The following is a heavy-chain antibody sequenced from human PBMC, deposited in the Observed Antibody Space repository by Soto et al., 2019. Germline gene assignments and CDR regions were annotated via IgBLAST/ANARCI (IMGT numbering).Heavy chain of an antibody. V-gene: IGHV4-61*01. D-gene: IGHD6-19*01. J-gene: IGHJ5*02. CDR2: IYYTGKT. CDR3: ATQRVAVAGLGLS. CDR1: GDSVTSATYY. Sequence: PSETLSLTCTVSGDSVTSATYYWSWIRQPPGRGPEWMGYIYYTGKTKFNPSLAPRITMSVDPPKNQFFLKLTSVTAADTAVYFCATQRVAVAGLGLSWGQGTLVTVSS.